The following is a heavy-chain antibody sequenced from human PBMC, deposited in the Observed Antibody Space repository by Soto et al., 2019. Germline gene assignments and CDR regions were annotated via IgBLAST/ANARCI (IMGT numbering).Heavy chain of an antibody. CDR1: GFTFSSYG. CDR2: IWYDGSNK. D-gene: IGHD3-22*01. Sequence: RLSCAASGFTFSSYGMHWVRQAPGKGLEWVAVIWYDGSNKYYADSVKGRFTISRDNSKNTLYLQMNSLRAEDTAVYYCARARHYYDSSGYYLLDYWGQGTLVTVSS. V-gene: IGHV3-33*01. CDR3: ARARHYYDSSGYYLLDY. J-gene: IGHJ4*02.